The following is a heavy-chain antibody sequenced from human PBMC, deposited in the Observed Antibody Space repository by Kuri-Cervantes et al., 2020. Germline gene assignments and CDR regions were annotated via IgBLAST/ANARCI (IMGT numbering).Heavy chain of an antibody. V-gene: IGHV4-59*12. Sequence: SETLSLTCTVSGVSISSYYWSWIRQPPGKGLEWIGYIYYSGSTNYNPSLKSRVTISVDTSKNQFSLKLSSVTAADTAVYYCARRRGRGYYDSSGYWFDPWGQGTLVTVSS. CDR2: IYYSGST. CDR3: ARRRGRGYYDSSGYWFDP. J-gene: IGHJ5*02. CDR1: GVSISSYY. D-gene: IGHD3-22*01.